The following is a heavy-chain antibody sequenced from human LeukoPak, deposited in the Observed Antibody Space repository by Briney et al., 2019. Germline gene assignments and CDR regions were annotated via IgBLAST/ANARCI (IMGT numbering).Heavy chain of an antibody. Sequence: VASVKVSCKASGYTFTNYPMNWVQQAPGQGLEWMGWIDTNTGNPTYAQGFTGRFVFSLDTPVTTAYLQINSLKGEDTAMYYCARDSYCSGGTCYSRVGYWGQGTLVIVSS. V-gene: IGHV7-4-1*02. CDR3: ARDSYCSGGTCYSRVGY. J-gene: IGHJ4*02. D-gene: IGHD2-15*01. CDR2: IDTNTGNP. CDR1: GYTFTNYP.